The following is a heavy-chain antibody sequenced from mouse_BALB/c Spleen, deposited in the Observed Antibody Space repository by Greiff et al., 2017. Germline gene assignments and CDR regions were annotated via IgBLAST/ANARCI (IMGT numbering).Heavy chain of an antibody. D-gene: IGHD2-1*01. V-gene: IGHV1-77*01. Sequence: VQRVESGAELARPGASVKLSCKASGYTFTDYYINWVKQRTGQGLEWIGEIYPGSGNTYYNEKFKGKATLTADKSSSTAYMQLSSLTSEDSAVYFCANGNYDYWGQGTTLTVSS. CDR2: IYPGSGNT. CDR3: ANGNYDY. CDR1: GYTFTDYY. J-gene: IGHJ2*01.